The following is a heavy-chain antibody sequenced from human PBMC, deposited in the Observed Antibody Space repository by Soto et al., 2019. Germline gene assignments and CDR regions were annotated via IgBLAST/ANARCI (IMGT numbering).Heavy chain of an antibody. J-gene: IGHJ4*02. CDR2: ISAYNGNT. CDR1: GYTFTRYG. CDR3: ASVCGYDSEKCHFED. V-gene: IGHV1-18*01. Sequence: ASLKLSCKASGYTFTRYGISWVRQAPGQGLEWMGWISAYNGNTNYAQKLQGRVTMTTDTSTSTAYLELRSLRSDDTAVYYCASVCGYDSEKCHFEDWCQGTLVTVSS. D-gene: IGHD5-12*01.